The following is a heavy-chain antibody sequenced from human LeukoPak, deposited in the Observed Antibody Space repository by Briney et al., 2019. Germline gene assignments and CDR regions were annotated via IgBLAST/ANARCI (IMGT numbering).Heavy chain of an antibody. CDR1: GYTFTSYY. J-gene: IGHJ4*02. Sequence: ASVKVSCKASGYTFTSYYMHWVRQAPGQGLEWMGIINPSGGSTSYAQKFQGRVTMTRDTSTSTVYMELSSLRSEDTAVYYCARDVGYYGSGSYYSQPPGYFDYWGQGTLVTVSS. CDR3: ARDVGYYGSGSYYSQPPGYFDY. V-gene: IGHV1-46*01. CDR2: INPSGGST. D-gene: IGHD3-10*01.